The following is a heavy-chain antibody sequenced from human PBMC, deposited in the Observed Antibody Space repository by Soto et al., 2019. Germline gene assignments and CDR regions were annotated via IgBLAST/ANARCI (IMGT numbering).Heavy chain of an antibody. J-gene: IGHJ5*02. Sequence: QVQLQQWGAGLLKPSETLSLTCAVYGGSFSVYYWSWLRQPPGKGLEWIGEINHSGSTNYNPSLKSRVTISVDTSKNQFPLRLSSVTAAGTAVYYCACRGRAVAGTGSLWFDPGGQGTLVTVSS. D-gene: IGHD6-19*01. CDR1: GGSFSVYY. CDR3: ACRGRAVAGTGSLWFDP. V-gene: IGHV4-34*01. CDR2: INHSGST.